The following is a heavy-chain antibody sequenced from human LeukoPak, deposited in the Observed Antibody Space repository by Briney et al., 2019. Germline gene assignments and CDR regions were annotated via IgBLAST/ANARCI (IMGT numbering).Heavy chain of an antibody. Sequence: GGSLRLSCAVSGFTVSSSHMSWVRQAPGKALEWVSVLYSGGNTFYEDSVKGRFTISRDNSKNTLYLQMNSLRAEDTAVYYCATQNWGSRAFDYWGQGTLVTVSS. J-gene: IGHJ4*02. CDR3: ATQNWGSRAFDY. CDR2: LYSGGNT. D-gene: IGHD7-27*01. CDR1: GFTVSSSH. V-gene: IGHV3-66*01.